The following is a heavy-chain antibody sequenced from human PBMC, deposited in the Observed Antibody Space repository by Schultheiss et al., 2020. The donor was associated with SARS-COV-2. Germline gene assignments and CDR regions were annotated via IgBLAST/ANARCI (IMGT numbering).Heavy chain of an antibody. Sequence: GSLRLSCAVSGGSISSGDYYWSWIRQPPGKGLEWIGYIYYSGSTNYNPSLKSRVTISVETSKNQFSLKLSSVTAADTAVYYCARGPTSGAHYDYWGQGTLVTVSS. CDR1: GGSISSGDYY. J-gene: IGHJ4*02. CDR3: ARGPTSGAHYDY. CDR2: IYYSGST. V-gene: IGHV4-61*08. D-gene: IGHD6-19*01.